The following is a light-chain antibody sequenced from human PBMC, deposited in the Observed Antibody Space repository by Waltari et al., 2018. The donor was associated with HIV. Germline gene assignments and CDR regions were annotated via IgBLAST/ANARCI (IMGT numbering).Light chain of an antibody. V-gene: IGLV2-14*01. CDR2: NVS. CDR1: SSDVGGYNY. Sequence: QSALTQSASVSGSPGQSITISCTGTSSDVGGYNYVSWYQQHPAKAPKLVIYNVSNRPSGVLNRFSGSKCGNTASLTSSGLQAEDEAEYYCSSYTSSNTVIVGGGTRVTVL. J-gene: IGLJ2*01. CDR3: SSYTSSNTVI.